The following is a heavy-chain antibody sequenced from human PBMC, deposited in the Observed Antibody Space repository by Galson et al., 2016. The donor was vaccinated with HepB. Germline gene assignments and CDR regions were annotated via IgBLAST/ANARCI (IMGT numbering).Heavy chain of an antibody. CDR2: ISSSGAYT. CDR3: TKGHQNRHFDY. CDR1: GFTFSSYA. V-gene: IGHV3-23*01. Sequence: SLRLSCAASGFTFSSYAMNWVRQAPGKGLEWVSGISSSGAYTYTADSVKGRFTSSRDNSKNTLYLQMISLTAEDTAIYYCTKGHQNRHFDYWGQGTLVIVSS. J-gene: IGHJ4*02.